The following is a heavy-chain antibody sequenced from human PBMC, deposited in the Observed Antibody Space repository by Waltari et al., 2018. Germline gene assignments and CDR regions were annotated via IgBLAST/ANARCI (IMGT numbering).Heavy chain of an antibody. Sequence: QVQLQESGPGLVKPSETLSLTCAVSGYSISGGYYWGWIRQPPGKGLEWIGSIYHSGGTYYNPSLKSRVTISVDTSKNQFSLKLSSVTAADTAVYYCAKGEGVVVVITDNWFDPWGQGTLVTVSS. CDR2: IYHSGGT. D-gene: IGHD3-22*01. J-gene: IGHJ5*02. CDR1: GYSISGGYY. CDR3: AKGEGVVVVITDNWFDP. V-gene: IGHV4-38-2*01.